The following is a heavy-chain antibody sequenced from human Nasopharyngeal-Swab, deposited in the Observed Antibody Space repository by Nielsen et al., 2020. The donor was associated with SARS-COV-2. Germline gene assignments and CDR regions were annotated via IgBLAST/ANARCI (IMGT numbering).Heavy chain of an antibody. CDR2: INHSGST. CDR3: ARGAPLRDFDY. Sequence: SETLSLTCAVYGGSFSGYYWSWIRQPPGKGLEWIGKINHSGSTNYNPSLKSRVTISVDTSKNQFSLKLSSVTAADTAVYYCARGAPLRDFDYWGQGTLVTVSS. V-gene: IGHV4-34*01. D-gene: IGHD5-12*01. CDR1: GGSFSGYY. J-gene: IGHJ4*02.